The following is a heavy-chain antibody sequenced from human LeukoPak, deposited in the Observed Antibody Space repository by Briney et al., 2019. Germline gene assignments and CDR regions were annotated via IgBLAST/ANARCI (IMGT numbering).Heavy chain of an antibody. CDR3: ARGDYYDSSGYTQSTDYYYYYMDV. Sequence: ASVKVSCKASGYTFTSYYMHWVRQAPGQGLEGMGIINPSGCSTSYAQKFQGRVTMTRDISTSTVYMELSSLRSEDTAVYYCARGDYYDSSGYTQSTDYYYYYMDVWGKGTTVTVSS. J-gene: IGHJ6*03. V-gene: IGHV1-46*01. CDR1: GYTFTSYY. CDR2: INPSGCST. D-gene: IGHD3-22*01.